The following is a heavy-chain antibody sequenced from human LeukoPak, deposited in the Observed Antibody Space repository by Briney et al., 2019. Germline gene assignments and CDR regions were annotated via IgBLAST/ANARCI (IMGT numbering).Heavy chain of an antibody. D-gene: IGHD3/OR15-3a*01. CDR3: ARDGLDAFDI. V-gene: IGHV3-30-3*01. J-gene: IGHJ3*02. CDR2: ISYDGSNK. CDR1: GFTFSSYA. Sequence: QAGRSLRLSCAASGFTFSSYAMHWVRQAPAKGLKGVAVISYDGSNKYYADSVKGRFTISRDNSKNTLYLQMNSLRAEDTAVYYCARDGLDAFDIWGQGTMVTVSS.